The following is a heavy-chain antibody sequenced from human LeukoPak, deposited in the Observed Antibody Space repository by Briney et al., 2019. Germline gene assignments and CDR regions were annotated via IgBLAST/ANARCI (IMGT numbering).Heavy chain of an antibody. CDR2: INAGNGNT. D-gene: IGHD3-22*01. J-gene: IGHJ4*02. CDR1: GYTFTNYA. Sequence: ASLKVSCKASGYTFTNYAMHWVRQAPGQRLEWMGWINAGNGNTKYSQKFQGRVTITRDTSASTAYMELSSLRSEDTAVYYCAREDYYDSSGYGFDYWGQGTLVTVSS. CDR3: AREDYYDSSGYGFDY. V-gene: IGHV1-3*01.